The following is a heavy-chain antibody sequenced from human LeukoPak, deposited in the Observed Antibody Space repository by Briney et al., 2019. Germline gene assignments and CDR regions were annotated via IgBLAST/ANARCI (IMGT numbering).Heavy chain of an antibody. V-gene: IGHV1-69*06. CDR1: GGTFSSYA. CDR3: ASGPVRGVIMHDLYDY. CDR2: IIPIFGTA. D-gene: IGHD3-10*01. J-gene: IGHJ4*02. Sequence: SVKVSCKASGGTFSSYAISWVRQAPGQGLEWMGGIIPIFGTANSAQKFQGRVTITADKSTSTAYMELSSLRSEDTAVYYCASGPVRGVIMHDLYDYWGQGTLVTVSS.